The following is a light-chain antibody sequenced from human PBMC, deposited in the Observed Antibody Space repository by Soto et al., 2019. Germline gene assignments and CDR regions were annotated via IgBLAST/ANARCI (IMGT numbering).Light chain of an antibody. CDR2: LNSDGSH. V-gene: IGLV4-69*01. CDR3: QTWGTGLLV. CDR1: SGHSSYA. J-gene: IGLJ3*02. Sequence: QLVLTQSPSGSASLGASVKLTCTLSSGHSSYAIAWHQQQPEKGPRYLMKLNSDGSHSKGDGIPDRFSGSSSGAERYLTISSLQSEDEADYYCQTWGTGLLVFGGGTQLTLL.